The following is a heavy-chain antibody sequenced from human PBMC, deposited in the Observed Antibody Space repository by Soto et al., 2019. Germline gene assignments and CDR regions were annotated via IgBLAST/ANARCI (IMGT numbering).Heavy chain of an antibody. D-gene: IGHD1-7*01. CDR2: INPDGRTI. V-gene: IGHV3-74*01. J-gene: IGHJ4*02. CDR1: AFSLSTSW. Sequence: GGSLRLSCAASAFSLSTSWRHWVRQAPGEGLVWVSRINPDGRTINYADSVKGRFTISRDNAKNTLYLQMNILRVKATDVYFWATFGNYRFYNWGLGTLVTVSS. CDR3: ATFGNYRFYN.